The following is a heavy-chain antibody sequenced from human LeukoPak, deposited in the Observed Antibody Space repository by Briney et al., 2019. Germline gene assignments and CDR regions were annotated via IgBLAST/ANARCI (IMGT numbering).Heavy chain of an antibody. Sequence: SETLSLTCAVYGGSFSGYYWSWIRQPPGKGLEWIGEINHSGSTNYNPSLKSRVTISVDTSKNQFSLKLSSVTAADTAVYYCARADYSNYYYYYYMDVWGKGTTVTVSS. D-gene: IGHD4-11*01. J-gene: IGHJ6*03. CDR1: GGSFSGYY. CDR2: INHSGST. CDR3: ARADYSNYYYYYYMDV. V-gene: IGHV4-34*01.